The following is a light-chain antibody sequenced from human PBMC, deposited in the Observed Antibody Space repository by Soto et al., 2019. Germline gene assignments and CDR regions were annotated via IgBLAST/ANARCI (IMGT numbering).Light chain of an antibody. CDR3: QSYDSSNHVV. V-gene: IGLV6-57*02. J-gene: IGLJ2*01. CDR1: SGSIASNY. Sequence: NFMLTQPHSVSESPGKKVTISCTGSSGSIASNYVQWYQQRPGSAPTTVIYDDNQRPSGVPDRFSGSIDSSSNSASLTISGLKTEDEADYYCQSYDSSNHVVFGGGTKLTVL. CDR2: DDN.